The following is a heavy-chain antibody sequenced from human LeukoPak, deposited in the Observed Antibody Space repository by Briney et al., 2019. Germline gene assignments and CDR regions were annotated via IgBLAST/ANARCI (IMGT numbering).Heavy chain of an antibody. CDR2: INHSGST. J-gene: IGHJ3*02. CDR1: GGSFSGYY. Sequence: SETLSLTCAVYGGSFSGYYWSWIRQPPGKGLEWIGEINHSGSTNYNPSLKSRVTISVDTSKNQFSLKLSSVTAADTAVYYCARLPLWFGELLYAFDIWGQGTMVTVSS. D-gene: IGHD3-10*01. CDR3: ARLPLWFGELLYAFDI. V-gene: IGHV4-34*01.